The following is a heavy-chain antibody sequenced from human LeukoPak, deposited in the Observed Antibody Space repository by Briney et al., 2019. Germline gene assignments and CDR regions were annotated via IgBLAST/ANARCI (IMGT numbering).Heavy chain of an antibody. V-gene: IGHV3-23*01. CDR2: ISGSGGST. Sequence: PGGSLRLSCVATGFTFGSHAMSWVRQAPGKGLEWVSVISGSGGSTYYADSVKGRFTISRDDSKNTLHLQMNSLRAEDTAVYYCARVSRRDIAARLTDYWGQGTLVTVSS. CDR3: ARVSRRDIAARLTDY. D-gene: IGHD6-6*01. CDR1: GFTFGSHA. J-gene: IGHJ4*02.